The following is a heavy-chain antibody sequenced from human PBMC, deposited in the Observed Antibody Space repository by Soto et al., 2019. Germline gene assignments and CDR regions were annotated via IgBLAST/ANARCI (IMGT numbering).Heavy chain of an antibody. J-gene: IGHJ4*02. Sequence: EVQVLESGGGLIQPGGYLGLSCVISRLTFSSYALKWVRQAPGEWLEWFSSISGSGDTTYYADSVKGRFTISRDNSKNTLYLQMNSLRVEDTALYYCAKADYSYSWAPGDYWGQGTLVTVSS. CDR1: RLTFSSYA. CDR3: AKADYSYSWAPGDY. D-gene: IGHD6-13*01. CDR2: ISGSGDTT. V-gene: IGHV3-23*01.